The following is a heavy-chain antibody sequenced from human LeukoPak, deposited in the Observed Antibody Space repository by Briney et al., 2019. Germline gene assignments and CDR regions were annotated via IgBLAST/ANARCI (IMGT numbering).Heavy chain of an antibody. CDR2: LYPADSRS. V-gene: IGHV5-51*01. J-gene: IGHJ4*02. Sequence: GESLKISCKTSGYSFSSYWIGWVRQMPGKGLEWMGVLYPADSRSTYSPSFQGRVTISADKSITTAYLQWSSLKASDTAMYYCTRQGAYWGQGTLVTVSS. CDR1: GYSFSSYW. CDR3: TRQGAY.